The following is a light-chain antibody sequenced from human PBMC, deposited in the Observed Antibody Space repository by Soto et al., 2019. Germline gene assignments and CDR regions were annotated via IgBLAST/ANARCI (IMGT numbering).Light chain of an antibody. CDR2: EVS. V-gene: IGLV2-14*03. CDR1: SSDVGAYDY. CDR3: SSYTSSRTRV. Sequence: QSALTQPASVSGSPGQSIAISCIGTSSDVGAYDYVSWYQQHPDRAPKLMIYEVSNRPSGVSNRFSGSKSVNTATLTISGLQAEDEADYYCSSYTSSRTRVFGTGTKVTVL. J-gene: IGLJ1*01.